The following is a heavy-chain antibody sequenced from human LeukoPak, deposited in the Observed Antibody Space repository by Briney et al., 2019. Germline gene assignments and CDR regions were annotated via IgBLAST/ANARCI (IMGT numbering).Heavy chain of an antibody. J-gene: IGHJ4*02. CDR2: ICCSGST. V-gene: IGHV4-30-4*01. D-gene: IGHD3-10*01. CDR3: ARASYRYYGSGSYLDY. Sequence: SQTLSLTCTVSGGSISGGDNYWSWIRQPPGKGLDWFGYICCSGSTYSNPSLKSRVTISGNTCKNKFSLKLSSVTPADTAVYYCARASYRYYGSGSYLDYWGQGTLVTVSS. CDR1: GGSISGGDNY.